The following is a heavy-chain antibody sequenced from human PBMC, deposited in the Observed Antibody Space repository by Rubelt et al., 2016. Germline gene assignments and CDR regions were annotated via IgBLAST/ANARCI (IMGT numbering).Heavy chain of an antibody. CDR1: GFTFSSYS. CDR2: INGDGSST. Sequence: GSLRLSCEASGFTFSSYSMLWVRQDPGKGLVWVSRINGDGSSTSYADSVKGRFTISRDNAKNTLYLQMNSLRAEDTAVYYCARTNAMNVWGQGTTVTVSS. V-gene: IGHV3-74*01. CDR3: ARTNAMNV. J-gene: IGHJ6*02.